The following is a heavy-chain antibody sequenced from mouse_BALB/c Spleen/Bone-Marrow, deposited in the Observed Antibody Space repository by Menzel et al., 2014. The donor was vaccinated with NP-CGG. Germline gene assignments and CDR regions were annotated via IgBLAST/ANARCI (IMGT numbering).Heavy chain of an antibody. Sequence: EVNVVESGGGLVKPGGSLKLSCAASGFTFSSYTMSWVRQTPEKRLEWVATISSGGSYTYYPDSVKGRFTISRDNAKNTLYLQMSSLKSEDTAMYYCTRDQTGYFAYWGQGTLVTVSA. CDR3: TRDQTGYFAY. V-gene: IGHV5-6-4*01. CDR1: GFTFSSYT. D-gene: IGHD4-1*01. CDR2: ISSGGSYT. J-gene: IGHJ3*01.